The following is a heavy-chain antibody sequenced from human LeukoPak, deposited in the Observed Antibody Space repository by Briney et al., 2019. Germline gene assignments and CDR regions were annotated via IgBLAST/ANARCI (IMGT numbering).Heavy chain of an antibody. J-gene: IGHJ4*02. D-gene: IGHD4-17*01. V-gene: IGHV3-30*02. Sequence: GESLRLSCAAAGFTFSSYWMSWVRQAPGKGLEWVAFIRYDGSNRYYADSVKGRFTISRDNSKNTLYLQMNSLRAEDTAVYYCAKDYGDYEPSYFDYWGQGTLVTVSS. CDR3: AKDYGDYEPSYFDY. CDR1: GFTFSSYW. CDR2: IRYDGSNR.